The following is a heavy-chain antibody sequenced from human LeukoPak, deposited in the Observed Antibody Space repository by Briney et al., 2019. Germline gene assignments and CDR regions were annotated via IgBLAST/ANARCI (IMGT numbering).Heavy chain of an antibody. D-gene: IGHD3-10*01. J-gene: IGHJ4*02. V-gene: IGHV1-2*02. CDR2: INPNSGGT. Sequence: ASVKVSCKASGYTFTGCYMHWVRQAPGQGLEWMGWINPNSGGTNYAEKFQGRVTMTRDTSISTAYMELSRLRSDDTAVYYCARVVRGVINRFDYWGQGTLVTVSS. CDR3: ARVVRGVINRFDY. CDR1: GYTFTGCY.